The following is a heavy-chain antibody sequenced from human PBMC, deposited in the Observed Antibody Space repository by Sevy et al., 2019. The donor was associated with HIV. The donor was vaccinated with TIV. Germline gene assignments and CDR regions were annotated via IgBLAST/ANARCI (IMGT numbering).Heavy chain of an antibody. V-gene: IGHV3-30*18. D-gene: IGHD3-9*01. CDR3: AKDFTGYNGMDV. CDR2: ISYDGRNK. J-gene: IGHJ6*02. CDR1: GITFTTSG. Sequence: GGSLRLSCAVSGITFTTSGMHWVRQAPGKGLEWVAVISYDGRNKCYGDSVKGRFTISRDNSKNMLYLQMNSLRTEDTAVYYCAKDFTGYNGMDVWGQGTMVTVSS.